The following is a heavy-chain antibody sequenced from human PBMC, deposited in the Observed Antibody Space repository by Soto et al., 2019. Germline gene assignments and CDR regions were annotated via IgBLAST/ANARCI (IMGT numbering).Heavy chain of an antibody. CDR2: VYHSGST. V-gene: IGHV4-4*02. J-gene: IGHJ4*02. D-gene: IGHD1-26*01. CDR1: GGSINSNNW. Sequence: SETLSLTCAVSGGSINSNNWWSWVRQPPGKGLEWIGEVYHSGSTNYNPSLKSRLTISVDKSKNQFSLKLNSVTAADTAVYYCARMGNTEKYPDFDYWGQGTLVPSPQ. CDR3: ARMGNTEKYPDFDY.